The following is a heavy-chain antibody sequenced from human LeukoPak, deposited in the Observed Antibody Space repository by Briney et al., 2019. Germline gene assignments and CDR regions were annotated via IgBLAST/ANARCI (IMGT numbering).Heavy chain of an antibody. CDR2: MNPNSGNT. Sequence: ASVKVSCKASGYTFTSYDINWVRQATGQGLEWMGWMNPNSGNTGCAQKFQGRVPMTRNTSISTAYMELSSLRSEDTAVYYCAFICSSTSCHHYHYYGMDVWGQGTTVTVSS. CDR3: AFICSSTSCHHYHYYGMDV. V-gene: IGHV1-8*01. CDR1: GYTFTSYD. D-gene: IGHD2-2*01. J-gene: IGHJ6*02.